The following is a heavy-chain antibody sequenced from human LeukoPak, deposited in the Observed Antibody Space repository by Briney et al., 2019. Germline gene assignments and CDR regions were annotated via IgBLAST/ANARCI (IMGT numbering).Heavy chain of an antibody. J-gene: IGHJ3*02. CDR2: INHSGST. Sequence: SETLSLTCAVYGGAFSGYYWSWIRQPPGKGLEWIGEINHSGSTNYNPSLKSRVTISVDTTKNQFSLQLMSGPAAAAAVDYCWRGRVQWELLRRAFDIWGQGTMVTVSS. CDR3: WRGRVQWELLRRAFDI. CDR1: GGAFSGYY. V-gene: IGHV4-34*01. D-gene: IGHD1-26*01.